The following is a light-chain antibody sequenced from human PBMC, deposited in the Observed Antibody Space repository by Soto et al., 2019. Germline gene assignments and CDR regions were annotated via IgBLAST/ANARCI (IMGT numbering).Light chain of an antibody. CDR3: QKYNSALSIT. Sequence: EIQMTQSPSSLSASVGDRVTITCRASQGISNYLAWYQQKPGKVPKLLIYAASTLQSGVPSRFSGSGSGTDFTLTISSLQPEDVATYYCQKYNSALSITFGQGTRPAVK. CDR2: AAS. J-gene: IGKJ5*01. CDR1: QGISNY. V-gene: IGKV1-27*01.